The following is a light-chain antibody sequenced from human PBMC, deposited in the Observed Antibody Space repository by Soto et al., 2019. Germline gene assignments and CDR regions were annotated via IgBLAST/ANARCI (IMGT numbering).Light chain of an antibody. CDR2: GAS. Sequence: EIVMTQSPATLSVSPGERATVSCRASQSVSSNLARYQQKPGQAPRLLIYGASTRATGIPARFSGSGSGTEFTLPISSLQSEDFAVYYCQQYNNWPFTFGPGTKADIK. CDR1: QSVSSN. J-gene: IGKJ3*01. V-gene: IGKV3-15*01. CDR3: QQYNNWPFT.